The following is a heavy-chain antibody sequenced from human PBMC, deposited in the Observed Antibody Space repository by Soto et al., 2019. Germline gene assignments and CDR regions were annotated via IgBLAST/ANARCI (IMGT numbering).Heavy chain of an antibody. D-gene: IGHD2-2*01. V-gene: IGHV3-7*01. Sequence: GYLRLTCVVSGFNFMGYWMSWVRQAPGKGLEGVATMNEDGSEIYYVGSVKGRFAISRDNDENSLHLQMNYVSAEDTGVYFCASDVGFDYANWGQGTLVTVSS. CDR1: GFNFMGYW. J-gene: IGHJ4*02. CDR2: MNEDGSEI. CDR3: ASDVGFDYAN.